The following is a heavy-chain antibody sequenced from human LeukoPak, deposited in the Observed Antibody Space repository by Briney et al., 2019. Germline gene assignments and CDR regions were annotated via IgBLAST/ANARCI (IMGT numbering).Heavy chain of an antibody. D-gene: IGHD2-15*01. V-gene: IGHV1-18*01. CDR1: GYTFTSYG. Sequence: ASVKVSCKASGYTFTSYGISWVRQAPGQGLEWMGWISAYNGNTNYAQKLQGRVTMTTDTSTSTAYMELRSLRSDDTAVYYCARAVVVAATHSSWFDPWGQGTLVTVSS. CDR2: ISAYNGNT. J-gene: IGHJ5*02. CDR3: ARAVVVAATHSSWFDP.